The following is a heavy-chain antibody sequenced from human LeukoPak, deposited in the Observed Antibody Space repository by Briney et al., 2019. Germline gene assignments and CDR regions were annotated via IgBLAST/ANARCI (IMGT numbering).Heavy chain of an antibody. Sequence: SETLSLTCTVSGGSISSYYWSWIRQPAGKGLEWIGRIYTSGSTNYNPSLKSRVTMSVDTSKNQSALKLSSVTAADTAVYYCARDLEGQLANWFDPWGQGTLVTVSS. D-gene: IGHD6-6*01. V-gene: IGHV4-4*07. CDR2: IYTSGST. CDR1: GGSISSYY. CDR3: ARDLEGQLANWFDP. J-gene: IGHJ5*02.